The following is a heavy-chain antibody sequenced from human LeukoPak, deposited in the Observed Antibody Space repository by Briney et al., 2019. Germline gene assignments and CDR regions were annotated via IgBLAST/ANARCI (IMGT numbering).Heavy chain of an antibody. J-gene: IGHJ4*02. V-gene: IGHV1-46*01. Sequence: GASVKVSCTASGYTFTSYYMHWVRQAPGQGLEWMGIINPSGGSTSYAQKFQGRVTMTRDTSTSTVYMELSSLRSEDTAVYYCARDGVKNENYYDSSGYYPYFDYWGQGTLVTVSS. CDR3: ARDGVKNENYYDSSGYYPYFDY. CDR1: GYTFTSYY. CDR2: INPSGGST. D-gene: IGHD3-22*01.